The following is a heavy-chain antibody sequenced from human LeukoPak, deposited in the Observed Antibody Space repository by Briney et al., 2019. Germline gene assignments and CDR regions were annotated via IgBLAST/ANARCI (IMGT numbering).Heavy chain of an antibody. CDR1: GFTFSSYG. D-gene: IGHD6-19*01. CDR3: ARSGWYDSYYSDS. Sequence: GRSLRLSCAASGFTFSSYGMHWVRQAPGKGLEWVAVIWYDRNTKYYADSVKGRFTISRDNSKNKLYLQMNSLRAEDTAVYYCARSGWYDSYYSDSWGQGTLVTVSS. J-gene: IGHJ4*02. V-gene: IGHV3-33*01. CDR2: IWYDRNTK.